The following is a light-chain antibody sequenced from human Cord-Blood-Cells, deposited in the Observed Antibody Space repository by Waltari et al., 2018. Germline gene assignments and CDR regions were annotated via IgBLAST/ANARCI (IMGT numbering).Light chain of an antibody. J-gene: IGKJ1*01. V-gene: IGKV1-39*01. Sequence: DIQMTQSPSSLSASVGDRVTITCRASQSISSYLNWYQQKPGKAPKLLIYAASSLQSGVPSRFSGSGSGTDFTLTISSLQPEDFATYYCQQCYSTPQAFGQGTKVEI. CDR1: QSISSY. CDR3: QQCYSTPQA. CDR2: AAS.